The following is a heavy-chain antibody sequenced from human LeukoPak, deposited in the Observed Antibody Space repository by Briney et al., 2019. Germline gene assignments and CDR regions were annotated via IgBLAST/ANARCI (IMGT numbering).Heavy chain of an antibody. CDR3: ARDVAGYCSSTSCYYYYYGMDV. J-gene: IGHJ6*04. Sequence: GGSLRLSCAASGFTFSDYYMSWIRKAPGKGLEWVSYISSSSSYTNYADSVKGPFTISRDNAKNSLYLQMNSLRAEDTAVYYCARDVAGYCSSTSCYYYYYGMDVWGKGTTVTVSS. CDR2: ISSSSSYT. CDR1: GFTFSDYY. D-gene: IGHD2-2*01. V-gene: IGHV3-11*06.